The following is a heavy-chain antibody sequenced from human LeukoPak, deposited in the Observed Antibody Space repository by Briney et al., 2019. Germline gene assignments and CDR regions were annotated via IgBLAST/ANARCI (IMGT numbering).Heavy chain of an antibody. CDR1: GGSFSGYY. J-gene: IGHJ6*03. CDR2: INRSGGT. CDR3: AKLGGQELHNYYVAV. V-gene: IGHV4-34*01. Sequence: SETLSLTCAVYGGSFSGYYWSWIRQPPGKGLEWVGEINRSGGTNYNPSLKSRVAVSVDTSKNQFSLKLSSVTAADTAVYYCAKLGGQELHNYYVAVCGKGTTVAVSS. D-gene: IGHD3-16*01.